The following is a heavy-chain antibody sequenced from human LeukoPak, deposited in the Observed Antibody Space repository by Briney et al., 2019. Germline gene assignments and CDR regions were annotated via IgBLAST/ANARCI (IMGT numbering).Heavy chain of an antibody. CDR2: IIPIFGTA. J-gene: IGHJ4*02. D-gene: IGHD3-22*01. V-gene: IGHV1-69*13. Sequence: SVKVSCKASGGTFSSYAISWVRQAPGQGLEWMGGIIPIFGTANYAQKFQGRVTITADESTSTAYMELSSLGSEDTAVYYCARDPGYYDSSGYYDYWGQGTLVTVSS. CDR1: GGTFSSYA. CDR3: ARDPGYYDSSGYYDY.